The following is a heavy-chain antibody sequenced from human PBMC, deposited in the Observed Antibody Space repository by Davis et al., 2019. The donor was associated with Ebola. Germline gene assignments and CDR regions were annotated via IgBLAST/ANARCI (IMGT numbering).Heavy chain of an antibody. CDR1: GYTFTSYY. Sequence: ASVKVSCKASGYTFTSYYMHWVRQAPGQGLEWMGIINPSGGSTSYAQKFQGRVTMTRDTSTSTVYMELSSLRSEDTAVHYCAREGYCSGGSCPRTFDYWGQGTLVTVSS. CDR3: AREGYCSGGSCPRTFDY. D-gene: IGHD2-15*01. J-gene: IGHJ4*02. CDR2: INPSGGST. V-gene: IGHV1-46*01.